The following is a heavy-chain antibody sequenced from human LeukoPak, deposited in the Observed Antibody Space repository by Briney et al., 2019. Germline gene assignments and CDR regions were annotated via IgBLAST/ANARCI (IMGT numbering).Heavy chain of an antibody. V-gene: IGHV3-7*01. CDR3: AREYSGSASFDY. J-gene: IGHJ4*02. CDR2: IKQDGSEK. D-gene: IGHD1-26*01. CDR1: GFTFSSYW. Sequence: PGGSLRLSXAASGFTFSSYWMSWVRQAPGKGMEWVANIKQDGSEKYYVDSVKGRFTISRDNAKNSLYLQMNSLRAEDTAVYYCAREYSGSASFDYWGQGTLVTVSS.